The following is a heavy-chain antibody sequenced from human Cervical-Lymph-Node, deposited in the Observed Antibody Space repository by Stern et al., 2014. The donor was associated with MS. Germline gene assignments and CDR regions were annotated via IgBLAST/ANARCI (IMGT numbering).Heavy chain of an antibody. CDR2: IYASGST. CDR1: GASISGFY. CDR3: ARDLRSDYSSSGFDY. D-gene: IGHD6-6*01. Sequence: QVQLLQSGPGLVKPSATLSLACTVSGASISGFYWSWIRQPAGKGLEWIGRIYASGSTAQNPSLQSRVTPSEEKSPNQVSLKAVSGTAADTAVYYCARDLRSDYSSSGFDYWGQGTLVTVSS. V-gene: IGHV4-4*07. J-gene: IGHJ4*02.